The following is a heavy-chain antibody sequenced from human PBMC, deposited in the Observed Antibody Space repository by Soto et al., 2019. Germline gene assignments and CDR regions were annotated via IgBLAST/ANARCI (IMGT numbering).Heavy chain of an antibody. CDR1: GGPIGSRSYS. D-gene: IGHD2-15*01. CDR3: AREVALRFDP. Sequence: QLQLQESGPGLVKPSETLSLTCTVSGGPIGSRSYSWGWIRQLPGKGLEWIGTIFYSGSTYYNPSLENRVTISVDPSKNQFSLKLSSVTVADTAVYYCAREVALRFDPWGQGTLVSVSS. CDR2: IFYSGST. V-gene: IGHV4-39*02. J-gene: IGHJ5*02.